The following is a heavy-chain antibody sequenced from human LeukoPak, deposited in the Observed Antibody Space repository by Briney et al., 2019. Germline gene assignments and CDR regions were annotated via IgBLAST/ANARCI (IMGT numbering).Heavy chain of an antibody. CDR1: GYTFTSYY. D-gene: IGHD3-22*01. Sequence: ASVKVSCKASGYTFTSYYIHWVRQAPGQGLEWMGIINPSGGSTSYAQKFQGRLTMTRDMSTSTVYMELSSLRSEDTAVYYCARDQYSSGYYGQSPIDYWGQGTLVTVSS. J-gene: IGHJ4*02. CDR3: ARDQYSSGYYGQSPIDY. CDR2: INPSGGST. V-gene: IGHV1-46*01.